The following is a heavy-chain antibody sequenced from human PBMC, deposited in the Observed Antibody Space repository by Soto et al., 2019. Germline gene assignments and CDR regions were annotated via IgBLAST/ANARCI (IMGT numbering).Heavy chain of an antibody. CDR1: GYSLTTYW. Sequence: GESLKIPCKTSGYSLTTYWFAWVRQMPGKGLEWMGIIYLSDSDTIYSPSARGHFTISADKSIKTAYLQWSSLKASDTAIYYCATTFDYNGYFDPWGQGTQVTVSS. D-gene: IGHD4-4*01. CDR3: ATTFDYNGYFDP. CDR2: IYLSDSDT. V-gene: IGHV5-51*01. J-gene: IGHJ5*02.